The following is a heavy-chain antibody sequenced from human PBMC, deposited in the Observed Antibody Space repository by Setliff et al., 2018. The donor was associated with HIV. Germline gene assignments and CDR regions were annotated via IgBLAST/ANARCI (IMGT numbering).Heavy chain of an antibody. CDR1: GYTFTDYY. V-gene: IGHV1-2*02. D-gene: IGHD1-26*01. CDR2: INPNSGGS. Sequence: GASVKVSCKASGYTFTDYYVHWVRQAPGQGLEWMGWINPNSGGSNYAKRFQGRVTMTRDTSISTAYMELRRLTFDDTAVYFCARDMGYFYRGGRFDPWGQGTLVTVSS. CDR3: ARDMGYFYRGGRFDP. J-gene: IGHJ5*02.